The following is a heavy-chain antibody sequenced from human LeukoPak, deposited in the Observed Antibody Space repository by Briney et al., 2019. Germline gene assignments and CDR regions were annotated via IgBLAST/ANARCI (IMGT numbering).Heavy chain of an antibody. J-gene: IGHJ5*02. CDR3: ARVRGEWELPRGGWFDP. V-gene: IGHV1-69*01. Sequence: SVKVSCKASGGTFSSYAISWVRQAPGQGLEWMGGIIPIFGTANYAQKFQGRVTITADESTSTAYMGLSSLRSEDTAVYYCARVRGEWELPRGGWFDPWGQGTLVTVSS. CDR1: GGTFSSYA. CDR2: IIPIFGTA. D-gene: IGHD1-26*01.